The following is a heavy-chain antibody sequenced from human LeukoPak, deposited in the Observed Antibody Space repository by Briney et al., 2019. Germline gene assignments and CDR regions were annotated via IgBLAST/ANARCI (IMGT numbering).Heavy chain of an antibody. J-gene: IGHJ6*02. V-gene: IGHV6-1*01. Sequence: SQTLSLTRAISGDSVSGSSPTWTWIRQSPSRGLEWLGRTYYRSRWFYDYAESVNSRITINPDTSKNQFSLQLNSVTPEDTAVYYCARFGSTWRLGMDVWGQGTTVTASS. CDR2: TYYRSRWFY. D-gene: IGHD6-13*01. CDR1: GDSVSGSSPT. CDR3: ARFGSTWRLGMDV.